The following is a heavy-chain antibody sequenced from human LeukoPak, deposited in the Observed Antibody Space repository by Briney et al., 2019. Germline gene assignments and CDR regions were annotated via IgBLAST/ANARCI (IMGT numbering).Heavy chain of an antibody. J-gene: IGHJ4*02. Sequence: PGGSLRLSCAASGFTFSSYWMSWVRQAPGKGLEWVANIKQDGSEKYYVDSVKGRFTISRDNAKNSLYLQMNSLRAEDTAVYYCARGYDSSGYYPYYFDYWGQGTLVTVSS. V-gene: IGHV3-7*01. CDR1: GFTFSSYW. CDR2: IKQDGSEK. CDR3: ARGYDSSGYYPYYFDY. D-gene: IGHD3-22*01.